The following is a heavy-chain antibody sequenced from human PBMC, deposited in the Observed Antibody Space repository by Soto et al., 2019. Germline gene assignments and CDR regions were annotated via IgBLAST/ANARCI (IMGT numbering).Heavy chain of an antibody. V-gene: IGHV4-59*01. CDR2: IYYSGST. Sequence: WATLALTCTVSGGSISSYYWSWIRQPPGKGLEWIGYIYYSGSTNYNPSLKSRVTISVDTSKNQFSLKLSSVTAADTAVYYCARDLDNWFDPWGQGTLVTVSS. J-gene: IGHJ5*02. D-gene: IGHD1-1*01. CDR1: GGSISSYY. CDR3: ARDLDNWFDP.